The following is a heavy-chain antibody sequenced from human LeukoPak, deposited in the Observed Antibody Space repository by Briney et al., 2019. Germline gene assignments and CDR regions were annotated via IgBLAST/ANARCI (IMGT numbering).Heavy chain of an antibody. D-gene: IGHD3-3*01. CDR2: ISAYNGNT. CDR1: GYTFTSYG. CDR3: ARTTIFGVVTGPDAFDI. V-gene: IGHV1-18*01. J-gene: IGHJ3*02. Sequence: ASVKVSCKASGYTFTSYGISWVRQAPGQGLEWMGWISAYNGNTNYAQKLQGRDTMTTDTSTSTAYMELRSLRSDDTAMYYCARTTIFGVVTGPDAFDIWGQGTMVTVSS.